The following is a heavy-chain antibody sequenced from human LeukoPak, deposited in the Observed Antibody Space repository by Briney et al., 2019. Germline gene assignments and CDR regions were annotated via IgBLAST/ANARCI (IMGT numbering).Heavy chain of an antibody. J-gene: IGHJ4*02. Sequence: SETLSLTSTVSGGSISSSSYYWGWIRQPPGKGLEWIGSIYYSGSTYYNPSLKSRVTISVDTSKNQFSLKLSSVTAADTAVYYCARNYYYDSSGYYLFDYWGQGTLVTVSS. V-gene: IGHV4-39*01. CDR3: ARNYYYDSSGYYLFDY. CDR2: IYYSGST. D-gene: IGHD3-22*01. CDR1: GGSISSSSYY.